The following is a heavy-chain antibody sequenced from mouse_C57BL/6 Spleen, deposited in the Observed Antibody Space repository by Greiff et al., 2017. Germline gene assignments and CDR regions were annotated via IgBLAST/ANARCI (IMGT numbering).Heavy chain of an antibody. V-gene: IGHV1-80*01. CDR2: IYPGDGDT. CDR3: AVIYDGYQAWFAY. J-gene: IGHJ3*01. Sequence: QVQLQQSGAELVKPGASVKISCKASGYAFSSYWMNWVKQRPGKGLEWIGQIYPGDGDTNYNGKFKGKATLTADKSSSTAYMQLSSLTSEDSAVYFCAVIYDGYQAWFAYWGQGTLVTVSA. CDR1: GYAFSSYW. D-gene: IGHD2-3*01.